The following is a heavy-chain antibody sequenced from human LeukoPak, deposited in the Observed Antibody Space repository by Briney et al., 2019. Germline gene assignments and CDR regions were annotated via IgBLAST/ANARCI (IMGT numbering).Heavy chain of an antibody. CDR1: GYSISSYY. V-gene: IGHV1-46*01. D-gene: IGHD5-18*01. CDR2: INPSGDTT. Sequence: ASVKVSCKASGYSISSYYMHWVRQAPGQGLEWMGIINPSGDTTNYAQKFQGRVTMTRDTSTSTVYMELSSLRSDDTAVYYCARDPRGYSYGPYYYYYGMDVWGQGTTVTVSS. CDR3: ARDPRGYSYGPYYYYYGMDV. J-gene: IGHJ6*02.